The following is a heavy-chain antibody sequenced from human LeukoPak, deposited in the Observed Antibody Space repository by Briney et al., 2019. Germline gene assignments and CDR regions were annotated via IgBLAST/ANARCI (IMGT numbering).Heavy chain of an antibody. V-gene: IGHV3-20*03. CDR3: ARDAFAGSTSSRGLFDY. CDR1: ESTLDDNA. CDR2: INGNGGST. D-gene: IGHD1-7*01. Sequence: GGSLRPSFPAPESTLDDNAMTWFGHLPGKGRNWSPKINGNGGSTNYADSVKGRFTISRDNAKNSLYLQMNSLRAEDTALYYCARDAFAGSTSSRGLFDYWGQGTLVTVS. J-gene: IGHJ4*02.